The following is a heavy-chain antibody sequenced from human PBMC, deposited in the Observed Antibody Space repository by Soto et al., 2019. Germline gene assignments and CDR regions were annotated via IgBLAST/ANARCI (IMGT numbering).Heavy chain of an antibody. D-gene: IGHD3-22*01. V-gene: IGHV4-59*01. CDR2: VHYSGNT. CDR3: ARGYYDSNGQSNTFDI. J-gene: IGHJ3*02. CDR1: GASISSSY. Sequence: SETLFLTCTVSGASISSSYWSWIRQSPGKGLEWIGYVHYSGNTKYNPSLKSRVTMSVDTSKNQFSLKLSSMTAADTAMYYCARGYYDSNGQSNTFDIWGQGTMVTVS.